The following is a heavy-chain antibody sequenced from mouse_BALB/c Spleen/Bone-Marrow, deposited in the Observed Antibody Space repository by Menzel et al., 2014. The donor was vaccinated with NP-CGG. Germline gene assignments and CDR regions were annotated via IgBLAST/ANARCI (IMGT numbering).Heavy chain of an antibody. D-gene: IGHD4-1*01. CDR1: GFSLTSFG. V-gene: IGHV2-2*02. Sequence: VKLVESGPGLVQPSHSLSITCTVSGFSLTSFGIHWVRQSPGKGLEWLGVIWSGGSTDYNAAFISRLSISKDNSKSQVFFKMNSLQANDTAIYYCTRNWDDYAMDYWGQGTSVTVSS. J-gene: IGHJ4*01. CDR2: IWSGGST. CDR3: TRNWDDYAMDY.